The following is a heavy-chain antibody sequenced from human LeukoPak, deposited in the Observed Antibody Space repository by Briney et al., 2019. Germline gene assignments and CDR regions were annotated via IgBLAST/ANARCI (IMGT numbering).Heavy chain of an antibody. CDR2: IYYSGST. V-gene: IGHV4-59*01. D-gene: IGHD2-15*01. CDR3: AKLQWYNHGTYSDY. J-gene: IGHJ4*02. Sequence: PSETLSLTCTVSGGSISSYYWSWIRQPPGKGPEWIGYIYYSGSTNYNPSLKSRVTISVDTSKNQFSLKLSSVTAADTAVYYCAKLQWYNHGTYSDYWGQGTLVTVSS. CDR1: GGSISSYY.